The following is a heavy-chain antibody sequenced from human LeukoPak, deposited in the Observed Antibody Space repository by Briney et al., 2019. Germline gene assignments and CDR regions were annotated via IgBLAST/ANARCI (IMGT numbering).Heavy chain of an antibody. CDR3: ATGYGSNWYFDL. J-gene: IGHJ2*01. CDR2: FDPEDGET. Sequence: ASVKVSCKVSGYTLTELSMHWVRQAPGKGLEWMGGFDPEDGETIYAQKFQGRVTMTEDTSTDTAYMELSSLRSEDTAVYYCATGYGSNWYFDLWGRGTLVTVSS. CDR1: GYTLTELS. V-gene: IGHV1-24*01. D-gene: IGHD3-10*01.